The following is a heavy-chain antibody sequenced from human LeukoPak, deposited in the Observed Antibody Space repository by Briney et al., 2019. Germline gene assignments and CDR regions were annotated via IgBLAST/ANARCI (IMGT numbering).Heavy chain of an antibody. J-gene: IGHJ6*03. CDR3: ARHVGIVVVPAAMPTYYYMDV. Sequence: GESLKISCKGSGYGFTSYWIGWVRQMPGKGLEWMGIIYPGDSDTRYSPSFQGQVTISADKSISTAYLQWSSLKASDTAMYYCARHVGIVVVPAAMPTYYYMDVWGKGTTVTVSS. V-gene: IGHV5-51*01. CDR2: IYPGDSDT. D-gene: IGHD2-2*03. CDR1: GYGFTSYW.